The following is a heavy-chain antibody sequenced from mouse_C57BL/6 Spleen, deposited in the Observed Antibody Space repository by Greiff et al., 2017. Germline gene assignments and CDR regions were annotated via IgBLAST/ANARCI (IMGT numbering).Heavy chain of an antibody. CDR1: GYTFTDYN. CDR3: ARGWGLLRSFAY. D-gene: IGHD1-1*01. CDR2: INPNNGGT. J-gene: IGHJ3*01. Sequence: EVQLQQSGPELVKPGASVKIPCKASGYTFTDYNMDWVKQSHGKSLEWIGDINPNNGGTIYNQKFKGKATLTVDKSSSTANMELRSLTSEDTAVYYCARGWGLLRSFAYWGQGTLVTVSA. V-gene: IGHV1-18*01.